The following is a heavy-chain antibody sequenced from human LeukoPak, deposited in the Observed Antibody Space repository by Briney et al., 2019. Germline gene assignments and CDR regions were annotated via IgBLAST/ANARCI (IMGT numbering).Heavy chain of an antibody. CDR2: IYYSGST. D-gene: IGHD1-26*01. J-gene: IGHJ4*02. V-gene: IGHV4-59*08. CDR3: ARYDGSPANYLDY. Sequence: PSETLSLTCTVSGGSISGYYWSWIRQPPGKRLEWIGYIYYSGSTKCNPSLKSRLTMLVDTSKNQFSLKLNSVTAADTAVYYCARYDGSPANYLDYWGQGNLVTVSS. CDR1: GGSISGYY.